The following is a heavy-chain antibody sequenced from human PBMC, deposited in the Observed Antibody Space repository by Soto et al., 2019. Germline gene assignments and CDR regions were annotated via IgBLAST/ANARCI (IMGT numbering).Heavy chain of an antibody. V-gene: IGHV1-2*02. J-gene: IGHJ4*02. CDR1: GYTFTGYY. Sequence: ASVKVSCKASGYTFTGYYMHWVRQAPGQGLEWMGWINPNSGGTNYAQKFQGRVTMTRDTSISTAYMELSRLRSDDTAVYYCASLKRSDSSGYYYYYFDYWGQGTLVTVSS. CDR3: ASLKRSDSSGYYYYYFDY. D-gene: IGHD3-22*01. CDR2: INPNSGGT.